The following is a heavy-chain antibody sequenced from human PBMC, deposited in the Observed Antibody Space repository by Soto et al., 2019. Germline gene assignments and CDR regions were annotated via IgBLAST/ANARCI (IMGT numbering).Heavy chain of an antibody. CDR2: IIPIFGTA. V-gene: IGHV1-69*13. Sequence: SVKVSCKASGGTFSSYAISWVRQAPGQGLEWMGGIIPIFGTANYAQKFQGRVTITADESTSTAYMELSSLRSEDTAVYYCEFGVITFVRGVIGNYCYYGMDVWGQGTTVTVSS. CDR1: GGTFSSYA. D-gene: IGHD3-10*01. CDR3: EFGVITFVRGVIGNYCYYGMDV. J-gene: IGHJ6*02.